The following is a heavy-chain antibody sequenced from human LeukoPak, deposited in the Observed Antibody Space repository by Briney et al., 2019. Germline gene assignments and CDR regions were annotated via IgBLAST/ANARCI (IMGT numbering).Heavy chain of an antibody. D-gene: IGHD3-9*01. Sequence: GGSLRLSCAASGFTFSSSAMSWVRQAPGKGLEWVSHISGSGSGGSTYYADSAKGRFTISRDNSKNTLYLQMNSLRAEDTAVYYCAKKAGLLRYFDWPFWYFDLWGRGTLVTVSS. V-gene: IGHV3-23*01. CDR3: AKKAGLLRYFDWPFWYFDL. J-gene: IGHJ2*01. CDR2: ISGSGSGGST. CDR1: GFTFSSSA.